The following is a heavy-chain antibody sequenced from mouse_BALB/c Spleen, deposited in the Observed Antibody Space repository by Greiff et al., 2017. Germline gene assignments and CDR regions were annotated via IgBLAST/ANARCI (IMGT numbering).Heavy chain of an antibody. V-gene: IGHV4-1*02. CDR1: GFDFSRYW. CDR2: ISPDSSTI. CDR3: ARQGYGFAY. D-gene: IGHD3-1*01. J-gene: IGHJ3*01. Sequence: EVQLVESGGGLVQPGGSLKLSCAASGFDFSRYWMSWVRQAPGKGLEWIGEISPDSSTINYTPSLKDKFIISRDNAKNTLYLQMSKVRSEDTALYCCARQGYGFAYWGQGTLVTVSA.